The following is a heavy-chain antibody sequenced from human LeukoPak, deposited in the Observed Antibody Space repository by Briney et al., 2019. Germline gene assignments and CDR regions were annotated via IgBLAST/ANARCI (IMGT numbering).Heavy chain of an antibody. D-gene: IGHD3-10*02. CDR1: GFTFSNYE. CDR2: ISSSGSTI. CDR3: AELGITMIGGV. V-gene: IGHV3-48*03. J-gene: IGHJ6*04. Sequence: GGSLGLSCAASGFTFSNYEMHWVRQAPGKGLEWVSYISSSGSTIYYADSVKGRFTISRDNAKNSLYLQMNSLRAEDTAVYYCAELGITMIGGVWGKGTTVTISS.